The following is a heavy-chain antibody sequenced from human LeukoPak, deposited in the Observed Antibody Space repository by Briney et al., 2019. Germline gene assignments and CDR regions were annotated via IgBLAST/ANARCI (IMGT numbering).Heavy chain of an antibody. D-gene: IGHD1-26*01. CDR3: AKDRKWELYFDY. Sequence: GRSLRLSCAASGFTFSSYGVHWVRQAPGKGLEWVAVISYDGSNKYYADSVKGRFTISRDNSKNTLYLQMNSLRAEDTAVYYCAKDRKWELYFDYWGQGTLVTVSS. V-gene: IGHV3-30*18. J-gene: IGHJ4*02. CDR1: GFTFSSYG. CDR2: ISYDGSNK.